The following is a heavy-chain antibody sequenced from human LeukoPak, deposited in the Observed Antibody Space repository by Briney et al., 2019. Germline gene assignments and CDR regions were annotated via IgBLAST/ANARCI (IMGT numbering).Heavy chain of an antibody. V-gene: IGHV3-7*01. CDR1: GFTFSDYY. J-gene: IGHJ3*02. CDR3: ARVGCSSTSCFIEAFDI. Sequence: GGSLRLSCAASGFTFSDYYMAWIRQAPGKGLEWVANIKQDGSEKYYVDSVKGRFTISRDNAKNSLYLQMNSLRAEDTAVYYCARVGCSSTSCFIEAFDIWGQGTMVTVSS. D-gene: IGHD2-2*01. CDR2: IKQDGSEK.